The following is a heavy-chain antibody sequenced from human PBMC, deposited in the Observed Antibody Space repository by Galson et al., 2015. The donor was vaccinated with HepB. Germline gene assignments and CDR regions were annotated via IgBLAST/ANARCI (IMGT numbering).Heavy chain of an antibody. D-gene: IGHD5-24*01. CDR2: ISGYDVNA. CDR3: AIGGLATIGGPTFDY. J-gene: IGHJ4*02. V-gene: IGHV1-18*01. Sequence: SVKVSCKASGYTFSRFSISWLRQAPGQGLEWMGWISGYDVNARYAQKFQGRLTMTTDTSTSTAHLDLRSLRSDDSAVYYCAIGGLATIGGPTFDYWGQGTLVTVSS. CDR1: GYTFSRFS.